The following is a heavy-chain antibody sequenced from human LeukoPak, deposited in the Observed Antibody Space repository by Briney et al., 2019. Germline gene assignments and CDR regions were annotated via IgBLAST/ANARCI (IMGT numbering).Heavy chain of an antibody. Sequence: SVKVSCMASGGTFSSYAISWVRQAPGQGLEWMGRIIPILGIANYAQKFQGRVTITADKSTSTAYMELSSPRSEDTAVYYCARDQRSSSHTGYYYYGMDVWGQGTTVTVSS. V-gene: IGHV1-69*04. CDR3: ARDQRSSSHTGYYYYGMDV. CDR2: IIPILGIA. D-gene: IGHD6-13*01. J-gene: IGHJ6*02. CDR1: GGTFSSYA.